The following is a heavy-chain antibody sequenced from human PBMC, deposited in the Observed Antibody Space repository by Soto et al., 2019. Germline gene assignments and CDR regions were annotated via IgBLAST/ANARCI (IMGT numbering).Heavy chain of an antibody. CDR3: ARSVFP. J-gene: IGHJ5*02. CDR2: IYYIGST. Sequence: SETLSLTCTVSGGSISSYYWSWIRQPPGKGLEWIGYIYYIGSTYYNPSLKSRVTISVDTSKNQFSLRLTSVTTADTAVYYCARSVFPWGQGTLVTVSS. CDR1: GGSISSYY. V-gene: IGHV4-59*06.